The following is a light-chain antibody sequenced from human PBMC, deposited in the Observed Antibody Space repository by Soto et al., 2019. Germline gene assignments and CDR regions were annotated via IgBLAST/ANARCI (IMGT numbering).Light chain of an antibody. Sequence: QSVLTQPASLSGSPGQSVTISCTGTRSDVGNYDLVSWYQQPPGTAPKLLIYQVSNRPSGVPDRFSGSKSGNTASLTISGLQAEDEADYYCSLKTSSATWVFGGGTKVTVL. CDR2: QVS. CDR3: SLKTSSATWV. V-gene: IGLV2-18*01. J-gene: IGLJ3*02. CDR1: RSDVGNYDL.